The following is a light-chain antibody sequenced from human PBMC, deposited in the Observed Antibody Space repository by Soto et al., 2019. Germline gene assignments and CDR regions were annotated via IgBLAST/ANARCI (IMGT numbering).Light chain of an antibody. CDR1: SSDVGDYNY. V-gene: IGLV2-11*01. CDR3: CAYAGRYSLYV. CDR2: DVS. J-gene: IGLJ1*01. Sequence: QSALTQPRSVSGSPGQSVTISCTGTSSDVGDYNYVSWYQQHPGKAPKLMMYDVSKRPSGVPDRFAGSKSGNTASLTISGLQAEDEADYYCCAYAGRYSLYVFGTGTKLTV.